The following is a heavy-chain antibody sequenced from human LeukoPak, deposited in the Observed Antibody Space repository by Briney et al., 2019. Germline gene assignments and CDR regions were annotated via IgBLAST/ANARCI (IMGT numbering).Heavy chain of an antibody. CDR1: GATFSSYS. CDR2: IIPIFGTA. Sequence: SMKVACKASGATFSSYSISWERQAPGQGLEWMGGIIPIFGTANYAQKFQGRVTITADESTSTAYMELSSLRSEDTAVYYCARVAPGSGSYLAYFDYWGQGTLVTVSS. CDR3: ARVAPGSGSYLAYFDY. V-gene: IGHV1-69*01. J-gene: IGHJ4*02. D-gene: IGHD3-10*01.